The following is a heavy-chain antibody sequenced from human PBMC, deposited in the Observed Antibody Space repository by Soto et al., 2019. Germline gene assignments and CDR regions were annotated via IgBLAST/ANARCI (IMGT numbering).Heavy chain of an antibody. D-gene: IGHD5-18*01. Sequence: GASVKVSCKASGYTFTSYGISWVRQAPGQGLEWMGWISAYNGNTNYAQKLQGRVTMTTDTSTSTAYMELRSLRSDDTAVYYCARVGRRAGYSYGYRYYYYGMDVWGQGTTVTVSS. CDR1: GYTFTSYG. J-gene: IGHJ6*02. V-gene: IGHV1-18*01. CDR2: ISAYNGNT. CDR3: ARVGRRAGYSYGYRYYYYGMDV.